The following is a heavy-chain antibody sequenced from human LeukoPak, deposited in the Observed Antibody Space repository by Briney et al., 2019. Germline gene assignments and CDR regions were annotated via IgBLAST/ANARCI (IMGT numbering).Heavy chain of an antibody. CDR1: GYTFTSYG. CDR2: ISAYNGNT. D-gene: IGHD4-17*01. CDR3: ARAATVTTYYYYYGMDV. J-gene: IGHJ6*02. V-gene: IGHV1-18*01. Sequence: ASVKVSCKASGYTFTSYGISWVRQAPGQGLEWMGWISAYNGNTNYAQKLQGRVTMTTDTSTSTAYMELRSLRTDDTAVYYCARAATVTTYYYYYGMDVWGQGTTVTVSS.